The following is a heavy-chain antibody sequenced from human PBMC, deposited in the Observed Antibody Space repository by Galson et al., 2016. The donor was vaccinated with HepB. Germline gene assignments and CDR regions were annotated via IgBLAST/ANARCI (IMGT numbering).Heavy chain of an antibody. V-gene: IGHV3-48*02. Sequence: LSLSCAASGFTFSSYRMNWVRQAPGKGLEWVSYISSSSSTIYYADSVKGRITISRDNAKNSLYLQMNSLRDEDTAVYYCARDRKGTTIYYYGMDVWGQGTTVTVSS. D-gene: IGHD3-9*01. CDR2: ISSSSSTI. J-gene: IGHJ6*02. CDR3: ARDRKGTTIYYYGMDV. CDR1: GFTFSSYR.